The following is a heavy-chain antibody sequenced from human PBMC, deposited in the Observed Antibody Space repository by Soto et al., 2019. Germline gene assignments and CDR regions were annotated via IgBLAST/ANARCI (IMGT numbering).Heavy chain of an antibody. CDR1: GFTFSSYS. CDR3: ARGSPSAGTTDY. D-gene: IGHD1-1*01. V-gene: IGHV3-21*01. Sequence: PGGSLRLSCAASGFTFSSYSMNWVRQAPGKGLEWVSSISSSSSYIYYADSVKGRFTISRDNAKNSLYLQMNSLRAEDTAVYYCARGSPSAGTTDYRGQGTPVTVSS. CDR2: ISSSSSYI. J-gene: IGHJ4*02.